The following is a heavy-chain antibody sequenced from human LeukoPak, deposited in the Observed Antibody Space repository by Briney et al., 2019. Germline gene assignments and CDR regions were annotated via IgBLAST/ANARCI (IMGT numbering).Heavy chain of an antibody. CDR2: IDYSGNT. V-gene: IGHV4-59*02. D-gene: IGHD2-2*01. CDR3: ARDSHCSSTSCYPEYYYYYGMDV. J-gene: IGHJ6*02. Sequence: PSETLSLTCTVSGGSVNSYYWSWIRQPPGKGLEWLGYIDYSGNTNYSPSLQSRLTISVDTSKNQFSLKLSSVPAADTAVYYCARDSHCSSTSCYPEYYYYYGMDVWGQGTTVTVSS. CDR1: GGSVNSYY.